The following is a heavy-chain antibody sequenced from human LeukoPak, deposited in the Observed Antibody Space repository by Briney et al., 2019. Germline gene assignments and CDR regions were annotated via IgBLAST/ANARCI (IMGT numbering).Heavy chain of an antibody. D-gene: IGHD1-1*01. J-gene: IGHJ5*02. Sequence: KPSETLSLTCTVSGGSISSYYWSWIRQPPGKGLEWIGYIYYSGSTNYNPSLKSRVTISVDTSKNQFSLKLSSVTAADTAVYYCARGGSTGTNLNWVDPWGQGTLSPSPQ. V-gene: IGHV4-59*01. CDR1: GGSISSYY. CDR2: IYYSGST. CDR3: ARGGSTGTNLNWVDP.